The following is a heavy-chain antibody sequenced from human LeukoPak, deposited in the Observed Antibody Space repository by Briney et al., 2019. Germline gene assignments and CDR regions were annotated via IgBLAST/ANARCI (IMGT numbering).Heavy chain of an antibody. CDR2: IYYSGST. V-gene: IGHV4-59*01. CDR3: ARVLRDGYNPGYYYYMDV. Sequence: SETLSLTCTVSGGSISSYYWNWIRQPPGKGLEYIGYIYYSGSTNYNPSLKSRVTISVDTSKNQFSLKLSSVTAADTAVYYCARVLRDGYNPGYYYYMDVWDKGTTVTISS. J-gene: IGHJ6*03. CDR1: GGSISSYY. D-gene: IGHD5-24*01.